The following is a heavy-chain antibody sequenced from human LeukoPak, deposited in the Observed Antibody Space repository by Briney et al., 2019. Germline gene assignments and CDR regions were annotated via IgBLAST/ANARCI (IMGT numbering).Heavy chain of an antibody. CDR3: ATIAVAASPGY. V-gene: IGHV1-2*02. J-gene: IGHJ4*02. Sequence: GASVEVSCKASGYTFTSYGISWVRQAPGQGLEWMGWINPNSGGTNYAQKFQGRVTMTRDTSISTAYMELSRLRSDDTAVYYCATIAVAASPGYWGQGTLVTVSS. CDR1: GYTFTSYG. D-gene: IGHD6-19*01. CDR2: INPNSGGT.